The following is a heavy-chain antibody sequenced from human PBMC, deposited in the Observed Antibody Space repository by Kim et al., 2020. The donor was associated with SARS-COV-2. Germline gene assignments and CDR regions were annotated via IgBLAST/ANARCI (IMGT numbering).Heavy chain of an antibody. CDR1: GGSISSYY. V-gene: IGHV4-59*13. CDR2: IYYSGST. D-gene: IGHD3-9*01. Sequence: SETLSLTCTVSGGSISSYYWSWIRQPPGKGLEWIGYIYYSGSTNYNPSLKSRVTISVDTSKNQFSLKLSSVTAADTAVYYCARRAGRYFDWLPTRDYGMDVWGQGTTVTVSS. CDR3: ARRAGRYFDWLPTRDYGMDV. J-gene: IGHJ6*02.